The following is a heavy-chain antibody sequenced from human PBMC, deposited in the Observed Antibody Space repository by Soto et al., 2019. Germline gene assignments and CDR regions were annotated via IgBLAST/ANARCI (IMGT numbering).Heavy chain of an antibody. CDR1: GASISSYY. V-gene: IGHV4-59*01. J-gene: IGHJ3*01. CDR3: AKTRGYSYGLNACDL. CDR2: IYYTGAT. Sequence: SETLSLTCTVSGASISSYYWTWIRQPPGKELEWIGYIYYTGATNYNPSLKSRVTMSLDTSRNQFSLELTSVTAADTAVYYCAKTRGYSYGLNACDLWGQGTMVTVSS. D-gene: IGHD5-18*01.